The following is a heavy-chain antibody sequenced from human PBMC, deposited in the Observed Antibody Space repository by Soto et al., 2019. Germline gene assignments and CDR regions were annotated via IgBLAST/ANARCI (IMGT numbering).Heavy chain of an antibody. CDR1: GFRFEDYA. J-gene: IGHJ6*02. V-gene: IGHV3-9*01. Sequence: EVQLVESGGDLVQPGRSLRLSCAASGFRFEDYAMNWVRQPPGKGLEWVSGIGWNSGTIGYAGSVKGRFTISRDNAKSSLFLQMNSLRPEDTALYYCTKASRGASSSYNYGMEVWGPGTTVTVSS. CDR3: TKASRGASSSYNYGMEV. D-gene: IGHD3-10*01. CDR2: IGWNSGTI.